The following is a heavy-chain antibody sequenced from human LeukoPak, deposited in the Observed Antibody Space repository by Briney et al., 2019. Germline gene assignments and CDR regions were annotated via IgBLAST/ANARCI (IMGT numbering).Heavy chain of an antibody. Sequence: PGGSLRLSCAASGFTFSNYWMSWVRQAPGKGLEWVANINQDGSEKYYVDSVKGRFTISRDDAKNSLYLQMNSLRGEDTAVYYCAPQGFYDSSGYPSWFDPWGQGTLVTVSS. V-gene: IGHV3-7*01. CDR1: GFTFSNYW. J-gene: IGHJ5*02. CDR2: INQDGSEK. D-gene: IGHD3-22*01. CDR3: APQGFYDSSGYPSWFDP.